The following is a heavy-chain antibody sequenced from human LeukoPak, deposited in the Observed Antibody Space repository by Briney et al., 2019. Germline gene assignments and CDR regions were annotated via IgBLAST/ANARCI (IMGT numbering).Heavy chain of an antibody. J-gene: IGHJ4*02. V-gene: IGHV4-38-2*01. CDR1: GYSISSGYY. D-gene: IGHD2-21*01. Sequence: SVTLSLTCAVSGYSISSGYYWGWIRQPPGKGLEWIGSIYHSGSTYYNPSLKSRVTISVDTSKNQFSLKLSSVTAADTAVYYSASGPVAFHYWGQGTLVTVSS. CDR3: ASGPVAFHY. CDR2: IYHSGST.